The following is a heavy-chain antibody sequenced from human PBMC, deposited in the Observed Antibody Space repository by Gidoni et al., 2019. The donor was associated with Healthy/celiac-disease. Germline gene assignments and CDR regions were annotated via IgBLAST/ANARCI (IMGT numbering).Heavy chain of an antibody. D-gene: IGHD2-21*02. J-gene: IGHJ1*01. V-gene: IGHV4-34*01. CDR2: INHSGST. CDR3: ARGALWVVVTAIPPRH. CDR1: GGSFSGYY. Sequence: QVQLQQWGAGLLKPSETLSLTCAVYGGSFSGYYWSWIRQPPGKGLEWIGEINHSGSTNYNPSLKSRVTISVDTSKNQFSLKLSSVTAADTAVYYCARGALWVVVTAIPPRHWGQGTLVTVSS.